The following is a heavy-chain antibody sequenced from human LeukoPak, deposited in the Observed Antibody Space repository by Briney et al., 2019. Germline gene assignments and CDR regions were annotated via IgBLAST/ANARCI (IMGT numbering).Heavy chain of an antibody. V-gene: IGHV3-23*01. D-gene: IGHD5-18*01. CDR1: GFTFSSYA. Sequence: GGSLRLSCAASGFTFSSYAMGWVRQAPGKGLEWVSAITASGGNTYYADSVKGRFTISRDNSKNTLYLQVNSLRAEDTAVYYCAKGNGYSYSRYYFDYWGQGTLVTVSS. J-gene: IGHJ4*02. CDR2: ITASGGNT. CDR3: AKGNGYSYSRYYFDY.